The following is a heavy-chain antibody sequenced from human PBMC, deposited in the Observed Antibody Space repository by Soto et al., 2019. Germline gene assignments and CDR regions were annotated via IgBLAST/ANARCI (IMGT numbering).Heavy chain of an antibody. Sequence: QAQLQESGPGLVRPSETLSLTCTVSDVSFGGSYHYWGWIRQPPGKGLEWIGNIDLGGTKYYSPSLKSRLTMSLDTSKKLLSLELTSVTATDTAVYYCALYQRGYSGGSQFHPWGQGTLVTVSS. V-gene: IGHV4-39*01. CDR2: IDLGGTK. D-gene: IGHD5-12*01. J-gene: IGHJ5*02. CDR1: DVSFGGSYHY. CDR3: ALYQRGYSGGSQFHP.